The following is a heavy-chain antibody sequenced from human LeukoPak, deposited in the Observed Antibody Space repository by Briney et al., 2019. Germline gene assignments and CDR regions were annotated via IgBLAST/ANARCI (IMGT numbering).Heavy chain of an antibody. V-gene: IGHV4-34*01. CDR3: ARGQGSSRSSYYYYYYYMDV. Sequence: SETLSLTCAVYGGSFSGYYWSWIRQPPGKGLEWIGEINHSGSTNYNPSLKSRVTISVDTSKNQFSLKLSPVTAADTAVYYCARGQGSSRSSYYYYYYYMDVWGKGTTVTVSS. CDR2: INHSGST. CDR1: GGSFSGYY. J-gene: IGHJ6*03. D-gene: IGHD6-13*01.